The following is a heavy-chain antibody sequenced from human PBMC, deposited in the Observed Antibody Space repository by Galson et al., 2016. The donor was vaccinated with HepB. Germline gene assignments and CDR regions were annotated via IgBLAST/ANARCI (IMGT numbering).Heavy chain of an antibody. CDR3: ARVRSGYSGYANPYYYGMDV. V-gene: IGHV6-1*01. CDR1: GDSVSSNSAT. D-gene: IGHD5-12*01. CDR2: TYYRSKWYN. Sequence: CAISGDSVSSNSATWNWIRQSPSRGLELLGRTYYRSKWYNDYALSVKSRITINPDTSKNQFSLQLTSVTPEDTAVYYCARVRSGYSGYANPYYYGMDVWGQGTTVTVSS. J-gene: IGHJ6*02.